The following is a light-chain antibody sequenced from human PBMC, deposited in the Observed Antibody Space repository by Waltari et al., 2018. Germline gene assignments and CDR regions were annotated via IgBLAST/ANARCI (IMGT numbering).Light chain of an antibody. Sequence: QSALTQPRSVSGSPGQSVTISCTGNGSDVGRFNYVSWYQQYPGKAPKLMISDVYERPSGVPDRFSGSKSGNTASLTISGLQAEDEAVYYCCSYAGDYTLVFGGGTEVTVL. CDR2: DVY. V-gene: IGLV2-11*01. J-gene: IGLJ2*01. CDR3: CSYAGDYTLV. CDR1: GSDVGRFNY.